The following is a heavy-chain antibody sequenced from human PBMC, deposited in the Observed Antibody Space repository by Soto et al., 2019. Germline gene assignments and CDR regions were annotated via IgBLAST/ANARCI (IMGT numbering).Heavy chain of an antibody. D-gene: IGHD6-13*01. CDR2: INSDGSST. CDR1: GFTFCCYW. Sequence: PGGTLRLSYAASGFTFCCYWMHWGRPAPGKWLVWVSRINSDGSSTSYADSVKGRFTISRDNAKNTLYLQMNSLRAEDTAVYYCARDLVMVSSRWSYNWFDPWGQGTLVTVS. V-gene: IGHV3-74*01. CDR3: ARDLVMVSSRWSYNWFDP. J-gene: IGHJ5*02.